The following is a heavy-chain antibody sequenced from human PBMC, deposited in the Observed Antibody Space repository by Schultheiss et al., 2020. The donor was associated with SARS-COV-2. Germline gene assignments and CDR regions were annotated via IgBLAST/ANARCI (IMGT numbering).Heavy chain of an antibody. CDR2: ISGSGGST. D-gene: IGHD6-6*01. J-gene: IGHJ4*02. CDR3: ARDGGSSTYFFDY. V-gene: IGHV3-21*04. CDR1: GLTLNSAW. Sequence: GGSLRLSCAASGLTLNSAWMSWVRQAPGKGLEWVSAISGSGGSTYYADSVKGRFTISRDNAKNSLYLQMNSLRAEDTAVYYCARDGGSSTYFFDYWGQGTLVTVSS.